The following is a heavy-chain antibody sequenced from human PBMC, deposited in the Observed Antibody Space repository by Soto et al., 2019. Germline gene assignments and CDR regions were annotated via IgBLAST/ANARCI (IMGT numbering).Heavy chain of an antibody. J-gene: IGHJ4*02. CDR2: FYYTGTT. CDR1: GASLSSGSYY. CDR3: ARISYWVKDY. D-gene: IGHD2-8*02. V-gene: IGHV4-61*01. Sequence: TSETLSLTCTVSGASLSSGSYYWSWIWQPPGKGLEWIGYFYYTGTTKYNPPLESRVTISADTSKNQFSLNLTSVTAADTAVYYCARISYWVKDYWGQGALVTVSS.